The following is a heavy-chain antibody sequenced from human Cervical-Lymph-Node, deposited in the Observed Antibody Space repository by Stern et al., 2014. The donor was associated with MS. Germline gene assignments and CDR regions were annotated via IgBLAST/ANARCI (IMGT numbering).Heavy chain of an antibody. J-gene: IGHJ4*02. V-gene: IGHV1-2*02. CDR3: ARGYPFFDN. Sequence: QVQLVQSGAELKKPGASVTVSCTASGYTFTGFFLHWVRQAPGQGLEWVGWINPNTGVTKSAQMFQGRVTLVRHPSTTQFSTEITRLKSDDTAVFYCARGYPFFDNWGQGTLVTVSS. CDR2: INPNTGVT. D-gene: IGHD2-15*01. CDR1: GYTFTGFF.